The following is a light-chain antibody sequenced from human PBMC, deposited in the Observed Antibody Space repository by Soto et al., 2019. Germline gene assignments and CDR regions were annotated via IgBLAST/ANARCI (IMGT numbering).Light chain of an antibody. J-gene: IGLJ2*01. CDR1: SSDVGVYNY. CDR2: EVS. V-gene: IGLV2-14*01. CDR3: SSYTSSSTVV. Sequence: QSALTQPASVSGSPGQSITISCTGTSSDVGVYNYVSWYQHHPGKAPKLMIYEVSNRPSGVSNRFSGSKSGNTASLTISGLQADDEADYYCSSYTSSSTVVFGGGTKVTVL.